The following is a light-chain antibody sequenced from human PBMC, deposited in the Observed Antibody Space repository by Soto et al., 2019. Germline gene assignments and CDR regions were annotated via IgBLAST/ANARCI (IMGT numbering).Light chain of an antibody. CDR3: QHATSFRRT. J-gene: IGKJ4*01. V-gene: IGKV1-12*01. CDR2: AAS. Sequence: DIQMTQSPSFLSASVGDRVTITCRASQGLSSWLAWYQHKPGRAPKLLIHAASSLESGVPSRFSGSGSGTAFTLTISSLQPEDFATYYCQHATSFRRTFGGGTMVEIK. CDR1: QGLSSW.